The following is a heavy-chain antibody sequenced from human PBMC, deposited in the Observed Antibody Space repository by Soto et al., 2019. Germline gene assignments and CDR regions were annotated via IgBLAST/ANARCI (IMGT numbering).Heavy chain of an antibody. J-gene: IGHJ4*02. Sequence: ASVKVSCKVSGYTLTELSMHWVRQAPGKGLEWMGGFDPEDGETIYAQKFQGRVTMTEDTSTDTAYMELSSLRSEDTAVYYCATLDRYSSSWYPLHLLSYFDYWGQGTLVTVSS. CDR3: ATLDRYSSSWYPLHLLSYFDY. V-gene: IGHV1-24*01. CDR2: FDPEDGET. D-gene: IGHD6-13*01. CDR1: GYTLTELS.